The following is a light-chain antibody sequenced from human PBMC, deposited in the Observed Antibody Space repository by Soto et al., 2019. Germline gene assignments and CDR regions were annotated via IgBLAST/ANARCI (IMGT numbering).Light chain of an antibody. Sequence: DIQMTQSPSSLSASVGDRVTITCRASQSISSYLNWYQQKPGQAPNLLIYAASSLQGGVPSRFSGSGSGTDFTLAISSLQTEDFAIYYCQQSYNTPRTFGQGTKVEI. J-gene: IGKJ1*01. CDR1: QSISSY. V-gene: IGKV1-39*01. CDR2: AAS. CDR3: QQSYNTPRT.